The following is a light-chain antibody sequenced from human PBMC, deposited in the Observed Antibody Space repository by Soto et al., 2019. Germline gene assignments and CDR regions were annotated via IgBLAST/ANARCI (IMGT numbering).Light chain of an antibody. CDR2: WAS. J-gene: IGKJ2*01. CDR3: QQYESTPPT. Sequence: DIVMTQSPDSLAVSLGERATINCKSSQRVLYNSNNKNYLAWYQQRPGQPPKLLIYWASTRESGVPDRFSGSGSGTDFTLTITSLKAEDVAFYYCQQYESTPPTFGQGTKLEIK. V-gene: IGKV4-1*01. CDR1: QRVLYNSNNKNY.